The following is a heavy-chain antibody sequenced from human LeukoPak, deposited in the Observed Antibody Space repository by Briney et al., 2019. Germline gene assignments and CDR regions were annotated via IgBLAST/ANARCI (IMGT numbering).Heavy chain of an antibody. CDR1: GGSVSSGSYY. CDR3: AINGDYFDY. V-gene: IGHV4-61*01. CDR2: IYYSGST. J-gene: IGHJ4*02. Sequence: SETLSLTCTVSGGSVSSGSYYWSWIRQPPGKGLEWTGYIYYSGSTNYNPSLKSRVTISVDTSKNQFSLKLSSVTAADTAVYYCAINGDYFDYWGQGTLVTVSS. D-gene: IGHD4-17*01.